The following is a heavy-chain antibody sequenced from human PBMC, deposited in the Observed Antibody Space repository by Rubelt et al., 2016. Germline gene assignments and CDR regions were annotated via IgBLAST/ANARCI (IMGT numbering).Heavy chain of an antibody. CDR3: ARWRAIETHAFDI. J-gene: IGHJ3*02. Sequence: TFSSYAISWVRQAPGQGLEWMGGIIPILGIANYAQKFQGRVTITADKSTSTAYMELSSLRSEDTAVYYCARWRAIETHAFDIWGQGTMVTVSS. V-gene: IGHV1-69*10. CDR1: TFSSYA. CDR2: IIPILGIA.